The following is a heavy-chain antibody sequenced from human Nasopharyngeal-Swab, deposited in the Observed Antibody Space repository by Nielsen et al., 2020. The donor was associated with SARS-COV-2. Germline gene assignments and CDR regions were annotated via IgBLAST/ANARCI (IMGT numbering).Heavy chain of an antibody. CDR2: INEHGSYT. Sequence: GESLKISCEASGFTFRNFAMTWVRQAPGKGLVWVSRINEHGSYTSHADSVKGRFTISRDNAKNTLYLQMNGLRVEDTAVYYCANDMTGREDKWGQGTLVTVSS. CDR3: ANDMTGREDK. D-gene: IGHD3-9*01. V-gene: IGHV3-74*01. CDR1: GFTFRNFA. J-gene: IGHJ4*02.